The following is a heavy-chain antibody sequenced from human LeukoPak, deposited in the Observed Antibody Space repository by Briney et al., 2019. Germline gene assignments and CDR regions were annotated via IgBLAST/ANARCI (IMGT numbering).Heavy chain of an antibody. V-gene: IGHV3-7*01. Sequence: GGSLRLSCAASGLTFSSYWMSWVRQAPGKGLEWVANIKQDGSEKYYVDSVKGRFTISRDNAKNSLYLQMNSLRAEDTAVYYCARLCGYEQCFDYWGQGTLVTVSS. J-gene: IGHJ4*02. CDR3: ARLCGYEQCFDY. D-gene: IGHD5-12*01. CDR1: GLTFSSYW. CDR2: IKQDGSEK.